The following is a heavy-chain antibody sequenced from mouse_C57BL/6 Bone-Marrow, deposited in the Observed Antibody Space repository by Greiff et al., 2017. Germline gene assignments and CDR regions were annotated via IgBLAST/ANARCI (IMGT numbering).Heavy chain of an antibody. J-gene: IGHJ1*03. V-gene: IGHV1-81*01. CDR1: GYTFTSYG. CDR2: IYPRSGNT. D-gene: IGHD1-1*01. Sequence: VQLQQSGAELARPGASVKLSCKASGYTFTSYGISWVKQRTGQGLEWIGEIYPRSGNTYYNEKFKGKATLTADKSYSTAYMWLLSLTSVDSAGYFCARSWYYCSSYCGYFDVWGTGTTVTVSS. CDR3: ARSWYYCSSYCGYFDV.